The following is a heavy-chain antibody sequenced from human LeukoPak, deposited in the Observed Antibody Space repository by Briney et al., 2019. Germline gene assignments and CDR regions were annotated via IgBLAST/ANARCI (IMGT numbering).Heavy chain of an antibody. CDR1: GFTFSSYA. Sequence: GGSLRLSCAASGFTFSSYAMSWVRQAPGKGLEWVSGIRGSGGSTYYADSVKGRFTISRDNSKNTLYLQMNSLRAEDTAVYYCARSPGLLWFGELSGNWFDPWGQGTLVTVSS. J-gene: IGHJ5*02. D-gene: IGHD3-10*01. CDR2: IRGSGGST. CDR3: ARSPGLLWFGELSGNWFDP. V-gene: IGHV3-23*01.